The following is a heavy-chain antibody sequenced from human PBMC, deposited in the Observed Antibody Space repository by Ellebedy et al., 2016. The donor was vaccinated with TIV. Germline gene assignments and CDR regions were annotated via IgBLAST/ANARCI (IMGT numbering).Heavy chain of an antibody. CDR1: GFTSTSYE. Sequence: PGGSLRLSCVASGFTSTSYEMHWVRQAPGKGLEWVSGISSGGITYYADSVRGRFTISRDNSKNTLYLQMNSLRAEDTATYYCVKGSGTMDVWGQGTTVTVSS. V-gene: IGHV3-23*01. CDR2: ISSGGIT. CDR3: VKGSGTMDV. J-gene: IGHJ6*02. D-gene: IGHD1-1*01.